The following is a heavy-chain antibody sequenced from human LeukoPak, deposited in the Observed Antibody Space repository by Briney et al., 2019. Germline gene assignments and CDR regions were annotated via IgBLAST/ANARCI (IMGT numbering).Heavy chain of an antibody. CDR3: ARDLPYYGSGSPGY. J-gene: IGHJ4*02. CDR1: GFTFSSYW. D-gene: IGHD3-10*01. V-gene: IGHV3-7*01. Sequence: GGSLRLSCAASGFTFSSYWMSWVRQAPGKGLEWVANIKQDGSEKYYVDSVKGRFTISRDNAKNSLYLQMNSLRAEGTAAYYCARDLPYYGSGSPGYWGQGTLVAVSS. CDR2: IKQDGSEK.